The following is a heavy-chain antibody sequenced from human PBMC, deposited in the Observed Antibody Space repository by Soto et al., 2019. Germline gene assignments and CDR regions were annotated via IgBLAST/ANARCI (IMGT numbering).Heavy chain of an antibody. CDR1: GGTFSSYA. Sequence: GASVKVSCKASGGTFSSYAISWVRQAPGQGLEWMGGIIPIFGTANYAQKFQGRVTITADESTSTAYMELSSLRSEDTAVYYCASTVGYCSSTSCYSRYDYYGMDVWGQGTTVTVSS. CDR2: IIPIFGTA. V-gene: IGHV1-69*13. CDR3: ASTVGYCSSTSCYSRYDYYGMDV. J-gene: IGHJ6*02. D-gene: IGHD2-2*01.